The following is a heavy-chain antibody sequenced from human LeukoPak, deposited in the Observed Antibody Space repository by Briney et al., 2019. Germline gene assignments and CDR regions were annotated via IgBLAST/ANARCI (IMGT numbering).Heavy chain of an antibody. J-gene: IGHJ6*03. V-gene: IGHV3-64*01. CDR2: IGGNGGGT. CDR3: ARPPSSYYYMDV. Sequence: PGGSLRLSCAASGFTFSSYAMHWVRQAPGKGLEYVSSIGGNGGGTYYANSVKGRFTISRDNAKNSLYLQMNSLRAEDTAVYYCARPPSSYYYMDVWGKGTTVTISS. CDR1: GFTFSSYA.